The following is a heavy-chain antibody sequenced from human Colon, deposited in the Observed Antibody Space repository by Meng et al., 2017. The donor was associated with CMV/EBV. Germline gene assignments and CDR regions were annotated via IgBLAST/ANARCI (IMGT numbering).Heavy chain of an antibody. CDR1: DGSFNSYW. CDR2: INQSGNT. V-gene: IGHV4-34*01. J-gene: IGHJ4*02. CDR3: AGGATAAWELLAN. Sequence: GSLRLSCGVFDGSFNSYWWTWICQAPGKGLEWIGEINQSGNTHYNPSLRGRITISIDTSKNQFYLRVTSVTAADTAMYYCAGGATAAWELLANWGPGTLVTVSS. D-gene: IGHD2-15*01.